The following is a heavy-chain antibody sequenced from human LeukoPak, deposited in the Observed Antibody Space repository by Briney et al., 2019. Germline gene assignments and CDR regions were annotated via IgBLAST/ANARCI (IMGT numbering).Heavy chain of an antibody. J-gene: IGHJ6*03. Sequence: ASVNVSCKASGYTFTGYYMHWVRQAPGQGLEWMGWINPNSCGTNYAQKFQGRVTMTRDTSISTAYMELSRLRSNDTAAYFCASFDMDVWGKGTPVPVSS. CDR2: INPNSCGT. CDR3: ASFDMDV. CDR1: GYTFTGYY. V-gene: IGHV1-2*02.